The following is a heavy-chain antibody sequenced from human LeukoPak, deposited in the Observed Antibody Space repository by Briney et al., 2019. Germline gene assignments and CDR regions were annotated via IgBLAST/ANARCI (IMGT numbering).Heavy chain of an antibody. Sequence: KPGGSLRLSCAASGFTFSSYSMNWVRQAPGKGLXXXXXXXSSSSYIYYADSVEGRFTISRDNAKNSLYLQMNSLRAEDTAVYYCARVDCSSTSCYTHYYGMDVWGQGTTVTVSS. CDR1: GFTFSSYS. J-gene: IGHJ6*02. CDR3: ARVDCSSTSCYTHYYGMDV. CDR2: XXSSSSYI. D-gene: IGHD2-2*02. V-gene: IGHV3-21*01.